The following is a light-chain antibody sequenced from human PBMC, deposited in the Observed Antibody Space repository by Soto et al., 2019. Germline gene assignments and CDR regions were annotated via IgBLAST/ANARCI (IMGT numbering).Light chain of an antibody. Sequence: QSVLTQPPSASGTPGQRVTISCSGSGSSIGTNTVNWYRQLPGTAPKLLIYGNNQRPSGVPDRFSGSKSGTSASLAISGLRSEDEAEYYCTAWDGSLNNVLFGGWTQLTVL. J-gene: IGLJ2*01. CDR3: TAWDGSLNNVL. CDR2: GNN. V-gene: IGLV1-44*01. CDR1: GSSIGTNT.